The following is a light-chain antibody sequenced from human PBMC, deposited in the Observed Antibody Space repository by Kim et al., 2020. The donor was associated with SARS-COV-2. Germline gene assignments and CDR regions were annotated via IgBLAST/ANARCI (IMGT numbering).Light chain of an antibody. Sequence: SITISCTGTSSDVGAYNYVSWYQQHPGKAPKLMIYDVSNRPSGVSNRFSGSKSGNTASLTISGLQAEDEADYYCTSYTSSSTLPYAFGTGTKVTVL. V-gene: IGLV2-14*03. CDR2: DVS. CDR3: TSYTSSSTLPYA. J-gene: IGLJ1*01. CDR1: SSDVGAYNY.